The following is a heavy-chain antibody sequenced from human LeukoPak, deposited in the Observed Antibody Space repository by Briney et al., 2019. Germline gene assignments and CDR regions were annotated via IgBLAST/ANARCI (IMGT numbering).Heavy chain of an antibody. CDR2: INTDGTNI. D-gene: IGHD1-14*01. CDR3: ARDQTQAGPTTVDY. V-gene: IGHV3-74*03. CDR1: GFTFSNSW. J-gene: IGHJ4*02. Sequence: PGGSLRLSCVASGFTFSNSWMHWVRQAPGKGRLWVSRINTDGTNIKYPNSVKGRFTISRHNAKNTLYLQMHTLSAEDTAVYYCARDQTQAGPTTVDYWGQGTLVTVSS.